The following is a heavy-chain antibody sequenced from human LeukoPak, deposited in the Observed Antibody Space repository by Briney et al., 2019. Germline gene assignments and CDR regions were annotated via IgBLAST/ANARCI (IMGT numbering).Heavy chain of an antibody. Sequence: PGRSLRLSCAASGFTFSSYAMHWVRQAPGKGLEWVAVISYDGSNKYYADSVKGRFTISRDNSKNTLYLQMNSLRAEDTAVYYCARDGGHYDSSGYYSELNIGGIDYWGQGTLVTVSS. CDR2: ISYDGSNK. CDR3: ARDGGHYDSSGYYSELNIGGIDY. J-gene: IGHJ4*02. D-gene: IGHD3-22*01. CDR1: GFTFSSYA. V-gene: IGHV3-30*04.